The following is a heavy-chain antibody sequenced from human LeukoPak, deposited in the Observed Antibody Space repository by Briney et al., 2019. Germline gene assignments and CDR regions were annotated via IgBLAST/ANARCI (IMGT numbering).Heavy chain of an antibody. J-gene: IGHJ3*02. V-gene: IGHV4-34*01. CDR2: INHSGST. D-gene: IGHD3-3*01. CDR3: ARGLGDYDFWSGYYIGGDGDAFDI. CDR1: GGSISYYY. Sequence: SETLSLTCTVSGGSISYYYWSWIRQPPGKGLEWIGEINHSGSTNYNPSLKSRVTISVDTSKNQFSLKLSSVTAADTAVYYCARGLGDYDFWSGYYIGGDGDAFDIWGQGTMVTVSS.